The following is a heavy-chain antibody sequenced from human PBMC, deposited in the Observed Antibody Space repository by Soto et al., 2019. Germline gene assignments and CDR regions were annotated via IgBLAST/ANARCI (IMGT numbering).Heavy chain of an antibody. CDR2: ISYDGSNK. J-gene: IGHJ4*02. CDR1: GFTFSSYA. CDR3: AKVSSSWYSGFFEH. D-gene: IGHD6-13*01. V-gene: IGHV3-30-3*01. Sequence: PGGSLRLSCAASGFTFSSYAIHWVRQAPGKGLEWVAVISYDGSNKYYADSVKGRFTISRDNSKNTLYLQMNSLRAEDTAVYYCAKVSSSWYSGFFEHWGQGTLVT.